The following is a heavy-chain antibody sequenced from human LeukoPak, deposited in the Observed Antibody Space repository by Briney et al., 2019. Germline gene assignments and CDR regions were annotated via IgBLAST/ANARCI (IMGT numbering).Heavy chain of an antibody. D-gene: IGHD3-10*01. CDR2: INPKSGGT. CDR3: ARERPSITLVRGVVNDFDY. CDR1: AYTFTAYY. V-gene: IGHV1-2*02. J-gene: IGHJ4*02. Sequence: ASVTVSYKASAYTFTAYYMQWVRQAPGQGLEWMGWINPKSGGTHYAQKFQGRVTMTRDTSISTAYMELSRLRSDDTAVYYCARERPSITLVRGVVNDFDYWGQGTLVTVSS.